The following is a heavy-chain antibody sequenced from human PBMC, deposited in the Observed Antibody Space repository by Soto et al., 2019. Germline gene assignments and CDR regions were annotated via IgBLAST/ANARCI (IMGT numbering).Heavy chain of an antibody. CDR2: IKQDGSEK. CDR3: ARVVGATQMDFDY. D-gene: IGHD1-26*01. J-gene: IGHJ4*02. V-gene: IGHV3-7*01. Sequence: EVQLVESGGGLVQPGASLRLSCAASGFTLSSYWMTWVRQAPGKGLEWVANIKQDGSEKYYVDSVRGRFTMSRDNAKNSLYLQMNSLRAEDTAVYYCARVVGATQMDFDYWGQGTLVTVSS. CDR1: GFTLSSYW.